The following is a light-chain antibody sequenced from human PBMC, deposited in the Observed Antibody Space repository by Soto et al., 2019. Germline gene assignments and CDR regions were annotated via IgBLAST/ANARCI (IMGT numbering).Light chain of an antibody. CDR1: HGTSNY. CDR2: AAS. Sequence: DIQMTQSPSSLSASVGDRVTITCRASHGTSNYLAWYQKKPAKVPKLLIYAASTLQSAVPSRFSGSVSGTNFTLTISSLQPEDVATYYCQNYNRASLSFVGGTKV. CDR3: QNYNRASLS. V-gene: IGKV1-27*01. J-gene: IGKJ4*01.